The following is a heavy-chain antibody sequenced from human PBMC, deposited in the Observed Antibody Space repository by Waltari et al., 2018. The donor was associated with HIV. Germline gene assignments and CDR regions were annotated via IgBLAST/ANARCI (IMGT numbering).Heavy chain of an antibody. J-gene: IGHJ4*02. V-gene: IGHV4-34*01. CDR1: GGSFSGYY. D-gene: IGHD2-15*01. CDR2: INHSGST. CDR3: ARRIVVVAATNYFDY. Sequence: QVQLQQWGAGLLKPSETLSLTCAVYGGSFSGYYWSWIRQPPGKGLEWIGEINHSGSTNYNPSLKSRVTISVDTSKNQFSLKLSSVTAADTAVYYCARRIVVVAATNYFDYWGQGTLVTVSS.